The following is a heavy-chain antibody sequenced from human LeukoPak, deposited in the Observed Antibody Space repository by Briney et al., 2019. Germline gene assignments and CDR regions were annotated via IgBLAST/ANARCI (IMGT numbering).Heavy chain of an antibody. CDR1: GFTFSGSA. Sequence: PGGSLRLSCAASGFTFSGSAMHWVRQASGKGLEWVGRIRSKANSYATAYAGSMKGRFTISRDDSKNTAYLQMNSLKTEDTAVYYCTRLGTTVTISHFNSWGQGTLVTVSS. V-gene: IGHV3-73*01. D-gene: IGHD4-11*01. J-gene: IGHJ4*02. CDR2: IRSKANSYAT. CDR3: TRLGTTVTISHFNS.